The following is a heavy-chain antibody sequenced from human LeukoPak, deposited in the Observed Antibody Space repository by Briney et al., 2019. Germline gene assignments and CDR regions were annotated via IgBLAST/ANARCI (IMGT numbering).Heavy chain of an antibody. CDR1: GFTFSSYS. CDR3: ARDTYYDILTGYRFFDY. J-gene: IGHJ4*02. V-gene: IGHV3-21*01. D-gene: IGHD3-9*01. Sequence: GRSLRLSCAASGFTFSSYSMNWVRQAPGKGLEWVSSISSSSSYIYYADSVKGRFTISRDNAKNSPYLQMNSLRAEDTAVYYCARDTYYDILTGYRFFDYWGQGTLVTVSS. CDR2: ISSSSSYI.